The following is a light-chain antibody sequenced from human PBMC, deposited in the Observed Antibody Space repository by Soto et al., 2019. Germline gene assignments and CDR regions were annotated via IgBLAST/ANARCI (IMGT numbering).Light chain of an antibody. CDR3: QQYGSSSWT. CDR2: GAS. CDR1: QSISSSY. V-gene: IGKV3-20*01. J-gene: IGKJ1*01. Sequence: EVVLTQSPGTLSLSPGERATLSCRASQSISSSYVAWYQQIPGQTPRLLIYGASSRATGIPDRFSGSGSGTDFTLSISRLEPEDFAVYYCQQYGSSSWTFGQGTKVDIK.